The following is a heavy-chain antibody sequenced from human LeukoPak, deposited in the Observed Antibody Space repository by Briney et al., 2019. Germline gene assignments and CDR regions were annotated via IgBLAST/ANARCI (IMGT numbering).Heavy chain of an antibody. Sequence: PSETLSLTCTVSGVSISSYYWSWIRQTPGKGLEWIGYINYSGSTNYNPSLKSRVTISVDTSKNQFSLKLSSVTAADTAVYYCARHKGIAVAESFDYWGQGTLVTVSS. CDR3: ARHKGIAVAESFDY. CDR1: GVSISSYY. V-gene: IGHV4-59*08. J-gene: IGHJ4*02. CDR2: INYSGST. D-gene: IGHD6-19*01.